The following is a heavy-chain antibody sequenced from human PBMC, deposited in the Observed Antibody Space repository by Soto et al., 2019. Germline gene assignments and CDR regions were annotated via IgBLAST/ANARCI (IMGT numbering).Heavy chain of an antibody. J-gene: IGHJ4*02. CDR3: AFTRVRGVFDY. V-gene: IGHV3-74*01. CDR1: GFTFSNYW. D-gene: IGHD3-10*01. CDR2: INSDGSST. Sequence: EVQLVESGGGLVQPGGSLRLSCAASGFTFSNYWMYWVRQAPGKGLVWVSRINSDGSSTSYADSVEGRFTISRDNAKNTLYLQMNSLRAEDTAVYYCAFTRVRGVFDYWGQGTLVTVSS.